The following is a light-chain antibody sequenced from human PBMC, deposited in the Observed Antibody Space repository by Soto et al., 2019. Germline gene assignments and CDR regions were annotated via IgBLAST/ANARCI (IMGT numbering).Light chain of an antibody. CDR2: GAS. CDR1: QSISSN. Sequence: EIVMTQSPATLSVSPGERATLSCRASQSISSNLAWYQQKPGQAPRLLIYGASTRATGIPATFSGSGSGTEFTLTISSLQSEDCAVYYCQQYNTWPFTFGPGTKVDIK. V-gene: IGKV3-15*01. CDR3: QQYNTWPFT. J-gene: IGKJ3*01.